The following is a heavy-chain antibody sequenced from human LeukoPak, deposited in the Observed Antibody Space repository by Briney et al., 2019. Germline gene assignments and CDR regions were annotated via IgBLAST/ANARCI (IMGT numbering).Heavy chain of an antibody. J-gene: IGHJ1*01. Sequence: GGSLRLSCAASGFTFSSYAMSWVRQAPGKGLEWISTISGSGGGTYYADSVKGRFTISRDNSKNTLSLQMNSLRAEDTAVYHYAKGLVGTEYFQHWGQGTLVTVSS. CDR3: AKGLVGTEYFQH. CDR2: ISGSGGGT. D-gene: IGHD2-8*02. CDR1: GFTFSSYA. V-gene: IGHV3-23*01.